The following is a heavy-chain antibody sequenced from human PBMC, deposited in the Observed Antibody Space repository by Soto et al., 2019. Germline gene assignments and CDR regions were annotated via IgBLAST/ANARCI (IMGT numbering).Heavy chain of an antibody. J-gene: IGHJ4*02. CDR2: IYYSGST. CDR1: GGSISSGGYY. Sequence: QVQLLESGPGLVKPSQTLSLTCTVSGGSISSGGYYWSWIRQHPGKGLEWIGYIYYSGSTYYNPSLQRRVTISVDTSKNQFPLKLSSVTAADTAVYYCARGPGIMAKIDYWGQGTLVTVSS. V-gene: IGHV4-31*03. CDR3: ARGPGIMAKIDY. D-gene: IGHD3-16*01.